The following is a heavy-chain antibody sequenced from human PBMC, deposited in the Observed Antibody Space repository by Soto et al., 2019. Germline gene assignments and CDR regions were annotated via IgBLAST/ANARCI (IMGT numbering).Heavy chain of an antibody. D-gene: IGHD7-27*01. J-gene: IGHJ4*02. CDR3: ATQPTGDLDF. V-gene: IGHV1-69*13. Sequence: QVQLVQSGAEVRKPGSSVKVSCVASGGTFSTSAMNWVRQAPGQGLEWVGGIIPVFGTPTYAQSLQGRVTITVDVSRTRDYMELTRLRPEDTAVYYCATQPTGDLDFWGQGTLVIVSS. CDR1: GGTFSTSA. CDR2: IIPVFGTP.